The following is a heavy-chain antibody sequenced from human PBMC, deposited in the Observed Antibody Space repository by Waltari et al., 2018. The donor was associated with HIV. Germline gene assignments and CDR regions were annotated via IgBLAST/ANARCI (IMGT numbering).Heavy chain of an antibody. CDR1: GFTFDDYA. CDR2: ISWNSGSI. V-gene: IGHV3-9*01. Sequence: ASGFTFDDYAMHWVRQAPGKGLEWVSGISWNSGSIGYADSVKGRFTISRDNAKNSLYLQMNSLRAEDTALYYCAKAESPFLAIPDQFYSSGYYSNRSYGMDVWGQGTTVTVSS. J-gene: IGHJ6*02. D-gene: IGHD3-22*01. CDR3: AKAESPFLAIPDQFYSSGYYSNRSYGMDV.